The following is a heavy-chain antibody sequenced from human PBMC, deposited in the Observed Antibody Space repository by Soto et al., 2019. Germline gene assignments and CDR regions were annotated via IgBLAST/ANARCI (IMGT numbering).Heavy chain of an antibody. J-gene: IGHJ6*03. V-gene: IGHV4-31*03. CDR2: IYYSGST. CDR1: GGSISSGGYY. Sequence: PSATLSLTCTVSGGSISSGGYYWSWIRQHPGKGLEWIGYIYYSGSTYYNPSLKSRVTISVDTSKNQFSLKLSSVTAADTAVYYCARIPLPPYYYYYYMDVWGKGTTVTVSS. CDR3: ARIPLPPYYYYYYMDV.